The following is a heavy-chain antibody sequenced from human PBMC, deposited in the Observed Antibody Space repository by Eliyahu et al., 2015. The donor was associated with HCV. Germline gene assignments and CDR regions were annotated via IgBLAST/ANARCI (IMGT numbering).Heavy chain of an antibody. Sequence: QVQLVQSGPEVKKPESSVKVSCKAPGGTFXNYGISWVRQAPGQGLEWMGGVIPLFGPTNYAQKFQGRLTATADESTNTAFMELSSLRSEDTAVYFCARSGSSWYGGFDLWGQGTLVTVS. CDR3: ARSGSSWYGGFDL. CDR2: VIPLFGPT. CDR1: GGTFXNYG. D-gene: IGHD6-13*01. J-gene: IGHJ4*02. V-gene: IGHV1-69*01.